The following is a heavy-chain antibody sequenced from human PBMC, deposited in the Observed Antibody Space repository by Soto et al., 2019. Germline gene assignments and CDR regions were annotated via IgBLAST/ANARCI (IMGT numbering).Heavy chain of an antibody. V-gene: IGHV3-23*01. CDR3: ARDQRLGIAAAGTFPAVPSLEYYYGMDV. J-gene: IGHJ6*02. CDR1: GFTFSSYA. CDR2: ISGSGGST. D-gene: IGHD6-13*01. Sequence: PGGSLRLSCAASGFTFSSYAMSWVRQAPGKGLEWVSAISGSGGSTYYADSVKGRFTISRDNSKNTLYLQMNSLRAEDTAVYYCARDQRLGIAAAGTFPAVPSLEYYYGMDVWGQGXTVTVSS.